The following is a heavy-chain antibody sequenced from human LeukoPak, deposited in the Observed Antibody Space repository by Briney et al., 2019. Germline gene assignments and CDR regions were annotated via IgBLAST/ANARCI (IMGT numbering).Heavy chain of an antibody. Sequence: PGGSLRLSCAASGFTSSTYWIHWVRQAPGKGLMWVSRINSDGSSTSYADSVKGRSTISRDNAKNTVYLHMNSLKVEDTAVYYCARSYYGDYEDFWGQGSLVAVSS. CDR2: INSDGSST. CDR3: ARSYYGDYEDF. J-gene: IGHJ4*02. CDR1: GFTSSTYW. V-gene: IGHV3-74*01. D-gene: IGHD4-17*01.